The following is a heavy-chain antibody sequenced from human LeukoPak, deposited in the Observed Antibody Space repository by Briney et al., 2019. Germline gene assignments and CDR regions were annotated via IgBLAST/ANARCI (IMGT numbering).Heavy chain of an antibody. CDR2: FDPGDGET. V-gene: IGHV1-24*01. CDR1: GYTLTELS. Sequence: ASVKVSCKVSGYTLTELSMHWVRQAPGKGLEWMGGFDPGDGETIYAQKFQGRVTMTEDTSTDTAYMELSSLRSEDTAVYYCATDGGCSSTSCNDYGMDVWGKGTTVTVSS. J-gene: IGHJ6*04. CDR3: ATDGGCSSTSCNDYGMDV. D-gene: IGHD2-2*01.